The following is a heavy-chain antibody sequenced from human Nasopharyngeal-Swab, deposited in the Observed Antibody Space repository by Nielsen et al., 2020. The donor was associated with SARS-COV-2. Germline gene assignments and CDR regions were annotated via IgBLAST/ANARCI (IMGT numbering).Heavy chain of an antibody. D-gene: IGHD3-22*01. CDR3: ARGHRSISMIVVVIATAHFYFDS. CDR1: GGSFSGYY. V-gene: IGHV4-34*01. CDR2: INHSGTT. Sequence: SETLSLTCAVSGGSFSGYYWSWIRPPPGKGLEWIGEINHSGTTSYNPSLKSRVTISSDTSKNQFSLKLSSVTAADTAVYYCARGHRSISMIVVVIATAHFYFDSWGRGTLVTVTS. J-gene: IGHJ4*02.